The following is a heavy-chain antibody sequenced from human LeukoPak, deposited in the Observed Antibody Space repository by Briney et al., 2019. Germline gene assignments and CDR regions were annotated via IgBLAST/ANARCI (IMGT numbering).Heavy chain of an antibody. CDR3: AKEEDTRDYYDILTGYYNPVDY. D-gene: IGHD3-9*01. Sequence: GRSLRLSCAASGFTFSSYGMHWVRQAPGKGLEWVAVISYGGSNKYYADSVKGRFTISRDNSKNTLYLQMNSLRAEDTAVYYCAKEEDTRDYYDILTGYYNPVDYWGQGTLVTVSS. CDR1: GFTFSSYG. V-gene: IGHV3-30*18. CDR2: ISYGGSNK. J-gene: IGHJ4*02.